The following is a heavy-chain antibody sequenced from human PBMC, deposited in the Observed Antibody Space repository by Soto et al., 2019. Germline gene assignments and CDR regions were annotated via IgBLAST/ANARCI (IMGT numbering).Heavy chain of an antibody. D-gene: IGHD3-16*01. CDR3: ARGPRFVGPTHHYYYYYMDV. CDR1: GGSFSGYY. V-gene: IGHV4-34*01. J-gene: IGHJ6*03. Sequence: QVQLQQWGAGLLKPSETLSLTCAVYGGSFSGYYWSWIRQPPGKGLEWIGEINHSGSTNYNPSLKSRVTISVDTSKNQFSLKLSSVTAADTAVYYCARGPRFVGPTHHYYYYYMDVWGKGTTVTVSS. CDR2: INHSGST.